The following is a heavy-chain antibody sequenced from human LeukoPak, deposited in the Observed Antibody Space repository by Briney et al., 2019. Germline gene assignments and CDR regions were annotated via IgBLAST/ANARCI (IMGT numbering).Heavy chain of an antibody. Sequence: PGGSLRLSCAASGNYWMHWVRQVPGKGLVWVSHINSDGSWTSYADSVRGRFTISRDNTMNSLYLQMSSLRAEDTAVYYCATDRGWRTSGYYLYYFEYWGQGTLVTYSS. CDR2: INSDGSWT. D-gene: IGHD3-3*01. CDR3: ATDRGWRTSGYYLYYFEY. V-gene: IGHV3-74*01. CDR1: GNYW. J-gene: IGHJ4*02.